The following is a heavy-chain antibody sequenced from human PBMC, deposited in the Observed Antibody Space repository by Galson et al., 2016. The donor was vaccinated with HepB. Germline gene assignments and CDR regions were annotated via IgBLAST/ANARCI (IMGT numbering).Heavy chain of an antibody. J-gene: IGHJ6*04. CDR2: IYYSGST. V-gene: IGHV4-39*01. Sequence: SETLSLTCSVSGDSLTSSSSSYFWGWIRQTPGKGLEWMGSIYYSGSTDDNPSLKSRVTISVDTSKKQFSLKLRSVTAADTAVYYCARINSGLLGAMDVWGKGTTVTVSS. D-gene: IGHD2-15*01. CDR1: GDSLTSSSSSYF. CDR3: ARINSGLLGAMDV.